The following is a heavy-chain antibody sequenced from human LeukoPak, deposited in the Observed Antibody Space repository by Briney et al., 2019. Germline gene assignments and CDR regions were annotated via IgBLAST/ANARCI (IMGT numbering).Heavy chain of an antibody. J-gene: IGHJ4*02. CDR2: ISAYNGNT. Sequence: EASVKVSCKASGYTFTSYGISWVRQAPGQGLEWMGWISAYNGNTNYAQKFQGRVTLTADTSTDTAYMELSSLRSEDTAVYYCATEGKMVRGVYSDYWGQGTLVTVSS. CDR3: ATEGKMVRGVYSDY. CDR1: GYTFTSYG. D-gene: IGHD3-10*01. V-gene: IGHV1-18*01.